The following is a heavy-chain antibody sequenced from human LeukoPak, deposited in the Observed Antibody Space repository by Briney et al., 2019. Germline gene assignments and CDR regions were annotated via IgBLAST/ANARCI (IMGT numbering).Heavy chain of an antibody. V-gene: IGHV5-51*01. J-gene: IGHJ3*02. CDR2: IYPGDSDT. D-gene: IGHD6-13*01. CDR1: GYSFTSYW. Sequence: GESLKISCKGSGYSFTSYWIGWVRPMPGKGLEWMGIIYPGDSDTRYSPSFQGQVTISADKSISTAYLQWSSLKASDTAMYYCARTHSSRPDAFDIWGQGTMVTVSS. CDR3: ARTHSSRPDAFDI.